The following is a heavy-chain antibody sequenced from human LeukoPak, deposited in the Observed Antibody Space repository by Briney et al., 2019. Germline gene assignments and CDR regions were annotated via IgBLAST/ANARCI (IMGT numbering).Heavy chain of an antibody. CDR2: VHQSGVT. D-gene: IGHD2-15*01. Sequence: PSGTLSLTCAVSGGFISNINWWSWVRQPPGRGLERIGEVHQSGVTNYNPSLKSRVTISLDKSNNQFSLKLNSVTAADTAVYFCAENGPWSLKYWGQGTLVTVSS. V-gene: IGHV4-4*02. CDR1: GGFISNINW. J-gene: IGHJ4*02. CDR3: AENGPWSLKY.